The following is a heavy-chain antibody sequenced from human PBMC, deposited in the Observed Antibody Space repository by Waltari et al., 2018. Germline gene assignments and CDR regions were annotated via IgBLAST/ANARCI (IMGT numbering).Heavy chain of an antibody. J-gene: IGHJ4*02. V-gene: IGHV3-15*01. Sequence: SGLTFSNAWMNWVRQAPGKGLEWVGRIKTTADGGTADSAATVKGRFTMSRDDSKTTFYLQMNSLKTEDTAVYYCTTGPDYWGQGTLVTVSS. CDR1: GLTFSNAW. CDR3: TTGPDY. CDR2: IKTTADGGTA.